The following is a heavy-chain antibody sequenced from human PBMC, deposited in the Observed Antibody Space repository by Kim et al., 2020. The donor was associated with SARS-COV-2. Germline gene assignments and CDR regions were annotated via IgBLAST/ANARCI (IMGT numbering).Heavy chain of an antibody. Sequence: GGSLRLSCAASGFTFDSYAMSWVRQSPGKGLEWVSAISGGGGTTYFADSVKGRFTISRDNSKNTLYLQMNSLRADDTAVYYCAKGRKNFDYWGQGTLVTVSS. J-gene: IGHJ4*02. CDR3: AKGRKNFDY. V-gene: IGHV3-23*01. CDR2: ISGGGGTT. CDR1: GFTFDSYA.